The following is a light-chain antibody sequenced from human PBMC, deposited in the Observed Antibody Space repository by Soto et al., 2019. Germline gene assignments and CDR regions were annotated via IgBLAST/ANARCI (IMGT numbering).Light chain of an antibody. CDR2: GTS. V-gene: IGKV3-15*01. Sequence: EFVLTQSPGTLSLSPGERATLSCRASQSIGSNLAWYQQKPGQTPRLLIYGTSIRATGIPARVSGSGSGTEFTLTISSLQSEDFAVYYCQHYNNWPLTFGGGTKVDIK. CDR3: QHYNNWPLT. CDR1: QSIGSN. J-gene: IGKJ4*01.